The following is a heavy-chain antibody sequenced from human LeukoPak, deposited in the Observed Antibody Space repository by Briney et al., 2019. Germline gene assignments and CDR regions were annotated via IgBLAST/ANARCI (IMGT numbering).Heavy chain of an antibody. V-gene: IGHV3-23*01. D-gene: IGHD3-22*01. J-gene: IGHJ1*01. CDR2: ISGSGDRT. CDR3: AKARYYYDSSGYWLQH. CDR1: GFTFSSSA. Sequence: PGGSLRLSCAASGFTFSSSAMSWVRQAPGKGLEWVSTISGSGDRTYYADSVKGRFTISRDNSKNTLYLQMNSLRAEDTAVYYCAKARYYYDSSGYWLQHWGQGTLVTVSS.